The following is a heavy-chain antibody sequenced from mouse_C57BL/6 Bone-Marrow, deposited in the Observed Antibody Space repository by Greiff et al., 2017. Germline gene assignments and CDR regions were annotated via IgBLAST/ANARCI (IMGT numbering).Heavy chain of an antibody. J-gene: IGHJ4*01. D-gene: IGHD2-4*01. Sequence: VQLKESGPELVKPGASVKISCKASGYSFTDYNMNWVKQSNGKSLEWIGVINPNYGTTSYNQKFKGKATLTVDQSSSTAYMQLNSLTSEDSSVYYWARGYDYDYAINYWGQGHSVTVSS. CDR2: INPNYGTT. CDR1: GYSFTDYN. V-gene: IGHV1-39*01. CDR3: ARGYDYDYAINY.